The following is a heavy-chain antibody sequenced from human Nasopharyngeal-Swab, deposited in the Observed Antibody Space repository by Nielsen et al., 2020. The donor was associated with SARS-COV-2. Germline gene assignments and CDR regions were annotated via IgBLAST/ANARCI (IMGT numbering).Heavy chain of an antibody. D-gene: IGHD3-10*01. V-gene: IGHV4-59*01. CDR3: ARDPNGGFDP. CDR1: GGPTRSSN. J-gene: IGHJ5*02. Sequence: SETLSLTCTVSGGPTRSSNGSGIRQPQGKGLEWIGNIYYSGSTNYNPSLKSRVTISVDTSKNQFSLKLSSVTAADTAVYYCARDPNGGFDPWGQGTLVTVSS. CDR2: IYYSGST.